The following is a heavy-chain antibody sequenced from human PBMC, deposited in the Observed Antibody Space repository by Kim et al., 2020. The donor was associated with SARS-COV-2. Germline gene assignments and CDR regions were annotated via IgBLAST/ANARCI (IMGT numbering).Heavy chain of an antibody. CDR2: INHSGST. V-gene: IGHV4-34*01. Sequence: SETLSLTCAVYGGSFSGYYWSWIRQPPGKGLEWVGEINHSGSTNYNPSLKSRVTISVDTSKNQFSLKLSSVTAADTAVYYCARGWIFFDYWGQGTLVTVSS. J-gene: IGHJ4*02. CDR1: GGSFSGYY. CDR3: ARGWIFFDY. D-gene: IGHD2-2*03.